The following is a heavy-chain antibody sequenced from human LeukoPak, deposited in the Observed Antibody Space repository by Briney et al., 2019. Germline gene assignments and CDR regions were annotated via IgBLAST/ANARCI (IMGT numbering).Heavy chain of an antibody. D-gene: IGHD6-13*01. CDR2: NSSSGSTI. CDR3: ARGAAAGYFDY. Sequence: GGSLRLSCAASGFTFSSYEMNWVRQAPGKGLEWVPYNSSSGSTIYYADSVKGRFTISRDNAKNSLYLQMNSLRAEDTAVYYCARGAAAGYFDYWGQGTLVTVSS. CDR1: GFTFSSYE. J-gene: IGHJ4*02. V-gene: IGHV3-48*03.